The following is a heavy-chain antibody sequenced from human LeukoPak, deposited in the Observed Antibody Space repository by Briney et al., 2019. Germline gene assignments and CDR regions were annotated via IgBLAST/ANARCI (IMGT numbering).Heavy chain of an antibody. D-gene: IGHD4-11*01. V-gene: IGHV1-69*13. CDR3: ATTTTVTTIDYYYMDV. CDR2: IITIFGTA. J-gene: IGHJ6*03. Sequence: SVKVSCKASGGTFSSYAISWVQQAPGQGLEWMGGIITIFGTANYAQKFQGRVTITADESTSTAYMELSSLRSEDTAVYYCATTTTVTTIDYYYMDVWGKGTTVTVSS. CDR1: GGTFSSYA.